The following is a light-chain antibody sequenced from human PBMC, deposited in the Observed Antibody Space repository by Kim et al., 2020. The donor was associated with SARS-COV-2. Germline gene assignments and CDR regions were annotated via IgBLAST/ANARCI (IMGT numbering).Light chain of an antibody. Sequence: SPGERATLSCRASQSVSSNLAWYQQKPGQAPRLLIYGASTRATGIPARFSGSGSGTEFTLTISSLQSEDFAVYYCQQYNNWPHMYTFGQGTKLEI. CDR2: GAS. CDR1: QSVSSN. J-gene: IGKJ2*01. V-gene: IGKV3-15*01. CDR3: QQYNNWPHMYT.